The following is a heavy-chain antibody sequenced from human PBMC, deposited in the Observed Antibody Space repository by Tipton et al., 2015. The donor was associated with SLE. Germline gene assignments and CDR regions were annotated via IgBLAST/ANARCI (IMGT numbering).Heavy chain of an antibody. J-gene: IGHJ4*02. V-gene: IGHV3-21*01. Sequence: SLRLSCAASGFTFSSYSMNWVRQAPGKGLAWVSSISSGSSYIYYADSVKGRFTISRDNAKNSLYLQMNSLRAEDTAVYYCARDRGGSYFDYWGQGTLVTVSS. D-gene: IGHD1-26*01. CDR2: ISSGSSYI. CDR1: GFTFSSYS. CDR3: ARDRGGSYFDY.